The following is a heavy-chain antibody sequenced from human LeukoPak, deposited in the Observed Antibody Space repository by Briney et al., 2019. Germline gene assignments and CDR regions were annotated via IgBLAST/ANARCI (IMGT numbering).Heavy chain of an antibody. CDR2: IFHSGST. CDR3: ARLPTFYFDDSGHYAFDI. J-gene: IGHJ3*02. CDR1: AYSISTNYH. V-gene: IGHV4-38-2*02. D-gene: IGHD3-22*01. Sequence: SETLSLTCTVSAYSISTNYHWAWIRQSPGRGLEWIGNIFHSGSTFYNPSLKRRVTISIDTSKNQFSLKLNSVTATETAVYYCARLPTFYFDDSGHYAFDIWGHGTMVTVSS.